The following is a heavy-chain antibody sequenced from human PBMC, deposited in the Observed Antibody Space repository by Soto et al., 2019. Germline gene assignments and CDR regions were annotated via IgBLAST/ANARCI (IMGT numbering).Heavy chain of an antibody. CDR3: ARVPTTVTTPGMDV. CDR1: GFTFSSYW. V-gene: IGHV3-74*01. J-gene: IGHJ6*04. CDR2: INPDGSTT. D-gene: IGHD4-4*01. Sequence: LRLSCAASGFTFSSYWMHWVRQAPGEGLMWVSRINPDGSTTSYADSVKGRFTISRDNAKNTLYLQMNSLRVEDTAVYYCARVPTTVTTPGMDVWGKGTTVTVSS.